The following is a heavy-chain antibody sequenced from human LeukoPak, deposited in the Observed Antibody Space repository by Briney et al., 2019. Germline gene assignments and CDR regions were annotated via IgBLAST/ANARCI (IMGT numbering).Heavy chain of an antibody. Sequence: SETLSLTCTVSGVSISSSNSYWGWIRQPPGKGLEWIGSIYYSGNTYYNASLKSQVSISIDTSKNQFSLRLTSVTAADTAVYYCAREFNDILTGYYLDYWGQGTLVTVSS. J-gene: IGHJ4*02. CDR3: AREFNDILTGYYLDY. D-gene: IGHD3-9*01. CDR1: GVSISSSNSY. V-gene: IGHV4-39*07. CDR2: IYYSGNT.